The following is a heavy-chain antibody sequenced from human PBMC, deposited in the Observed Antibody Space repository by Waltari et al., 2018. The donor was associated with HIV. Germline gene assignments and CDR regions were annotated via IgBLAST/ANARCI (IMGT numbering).Heavy chain of an antibody. CDR1: GGSISSSSYY. V-gene: IGHV4-39*01. Sequence: QLQLQESGPGLVKPSETLSLTCTVSGGSISSSSYYWGWIRQPPGKGLEWIGSIYYSGSTYYNPSLKSRVTISVDTSKNQFSLKLSSVTAADTAVYYCARHSHYDIRGDVDYWGQGTLVTVSS. CDR2: IYYSGST. CDR3: ARHSHYDIRGDVDY. D-gene: IGHD3-9*01. J-gene: IGHJ4*02.